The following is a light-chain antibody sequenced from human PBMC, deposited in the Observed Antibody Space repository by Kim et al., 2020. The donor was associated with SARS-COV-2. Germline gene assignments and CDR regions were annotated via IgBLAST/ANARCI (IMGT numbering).Light chain of an antibody. J-gene: IGLJ3*02. CDR1: SGSVSTSYY. V-gene: IGLV8-61*01. Sequence: QTVVTQEPSFSVSPGGTVTLTCGLSSGSVSTSYYPNWFQQTPGQAPRTLIYNTNTRSSGVPDRLSGSILGNKAALTITGAQADDESDYYCVLYVGSGIWVFGGGTQLTVL. CDR2: NTN. CDR3: VLYVGSGIWV.